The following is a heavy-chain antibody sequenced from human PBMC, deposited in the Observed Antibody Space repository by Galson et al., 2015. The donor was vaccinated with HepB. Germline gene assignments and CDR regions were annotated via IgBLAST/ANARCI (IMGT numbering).Heavy chain of an antibody. CDR2: IYYSGRT. J-gene: IGHJ3*02. D-gene: IGHD1-26*01. CDR3: ARPLVLNGRFYPGVGPFHI. CDR1: GASISSSLYY. Sequence: ETLSLTCNVSGASISSSLYYWGWIRQSPGKRLEWIGSIYYSGRTYFSPSFQSRVAMSVDTSKNPVSLTLTSVTAADTAIYFCARPLVLNGRFYPGVGPFHIWGHGAMVTVSA. V-gene: IGHV4-39*01.